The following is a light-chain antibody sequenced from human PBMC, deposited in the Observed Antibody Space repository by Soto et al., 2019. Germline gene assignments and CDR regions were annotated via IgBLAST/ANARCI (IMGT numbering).Light chain of an antibody. Sequence: EIVLTQSPATLSFSPRHRATLPSPPTPRLTRYLAWYQQKPGQAPRLLIYDASARATGIPVRFSGSGSGTDFTLTISRLEPEDFAVYYCQQRSNWRSTFGQGTRLEMK. V-gene: IGKV3-11*01. CDR2: DAS. CDR1: PRLTRY. J-gene: IGKJ5*01. CDR3: QQRSNWRST.